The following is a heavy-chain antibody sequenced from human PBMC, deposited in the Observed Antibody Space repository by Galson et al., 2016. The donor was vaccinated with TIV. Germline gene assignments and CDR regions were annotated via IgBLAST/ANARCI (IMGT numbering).Heavy chain of an antibody. CDR3: ARDGARVGAHDAFDI. D-gene: IGHD3-16*01. CDR2: ISYDGSHK. Sequence: SLRLSCAASGFTFSSYDMHWVRQAPGKGLEWVAVISYDGSHKHYAGSVKGRFTISRDNSKTTLDLQMNSLRAEDTAVYYCARDGARVGAHDAFDIWGQGTMVTVSS. J-gene: IGHJ3*02. CDR1: GFTFSSYD. V-gene: IGHV3-30*03.